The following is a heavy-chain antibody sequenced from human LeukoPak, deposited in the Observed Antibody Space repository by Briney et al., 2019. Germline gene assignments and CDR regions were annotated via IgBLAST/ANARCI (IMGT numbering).Heavy chain of an antibody. CDR2: INPSSGST. V-gene: IGHV1-46*01. Sequence: ASVKVSCKASGYSFTSYYIHWVRQAPGQGLEWMGIINPSSGSTSHAQKFQGRVTVTRDTSTSTVYMELSSLRSEDTAVYYCARETRDGYNFDVFDIWGQGTMVTV. CDR1: GYSFTSYY. D-gene: IGHD5-24*01. CDR3: ARETRDGYNFDVFDI. J-gene: IGHJ3*02.